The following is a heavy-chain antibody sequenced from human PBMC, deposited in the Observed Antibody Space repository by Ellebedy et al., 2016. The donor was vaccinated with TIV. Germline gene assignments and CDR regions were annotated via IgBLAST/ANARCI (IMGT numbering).Heavy chain of an antibody. CDR1: GGSFSGHY. CDR3: ARGIVALQPLKYFDS. CDR2: INHGGGA. J-gene: IGHJ4*02. Sequence: SETLSLTXAVYGGSFSGHYWSWIRQSPGKRLEWIGEINHGGGANYNPSLKSRATLSVDTSKNQFSLKMNSVTAADTAVYYCARGIVALQPLKYFDSWGQGTLVTVSS. D-gene: IGHD2-21*01. V-gene: IGHV4-34*01.